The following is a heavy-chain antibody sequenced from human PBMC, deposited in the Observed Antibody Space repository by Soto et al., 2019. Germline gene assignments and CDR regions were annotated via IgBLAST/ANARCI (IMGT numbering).Heavy chain of an antibody. V-gene: IGHV3-33*06. CDR1: GFTFGGYG. CDR2: ISYDGRNT. J-gene: IGHJ4*02. CDR3: AKEFWSGPFDY. D-gene: IGHD3-3*01. Sequence: GGSLRLSCAASGFTFGGYGMHWVRQAPGKGLEWAAAISYDGRNTYYADSVQGRFTISRDNSKNTVYLQMNSLRAEDTAVYYCAKEFWSGPFDYWGQGTLVTVSS.